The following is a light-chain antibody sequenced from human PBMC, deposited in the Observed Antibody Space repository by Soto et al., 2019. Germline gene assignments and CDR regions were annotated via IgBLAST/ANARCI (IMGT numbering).Light chain of an antibody. V-gene: IGKV1-39*01. Sequence: DIQMTQSPSSLSASVGDRVTITCRASQSISSYLNWYQQKPGKAPKLLIYAASSLQSGVPSRFSGSGSGTDFTLTISSLQPEDFATYYCQQRYSTPPTFGQGPKLQIK. CDR1: QSISSY. J-gene: IGKJ2*01. CDR2: AAS. CDR3: QQRYSTPPT.